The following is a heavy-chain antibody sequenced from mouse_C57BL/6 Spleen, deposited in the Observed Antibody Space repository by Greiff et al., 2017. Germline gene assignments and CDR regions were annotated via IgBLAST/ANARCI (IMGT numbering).Heavy chain of an antibody. CDR3: ATGYDYDGYFDY. CDR2: INPYNGGT. Sequence: VQLKESGPVLVKPGASVKMSCKASGYTFTDYYMNWVKQSHGKSLEWIGVINPYNGGTSYNQKFKGKATLTVDKSSSTAYMELNSLTSEDSAVYYCATGYDYDGYFDYWGQGTTLTVSS. J-gene: IGHJ2*01. D-gene: IGHD2-4*01. V-gene: IGHV1-19*01. CDR1: GYTFTDYY.